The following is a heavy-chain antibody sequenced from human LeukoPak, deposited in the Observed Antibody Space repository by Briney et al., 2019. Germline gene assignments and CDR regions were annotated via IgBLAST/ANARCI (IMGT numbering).Heavy chain of an antibody. J-gene: IGHJ4*02. V-gene: IGHV3-21*01. CDR2: ISSSSSFI. Sequence: GGSLRLSCAASGFTFSSYSMNWVRQAPGKGLEWVSSISSSSSFIYYADSVKGRFTISRDNAKNSLYLQMNSLRAEDTAVYYCAREADDYVWGSYRPPFDYWGQGTLVTVSS. CDR1: GFTFSSYS. CDR3: AREADDYVWGSYRPPFDY. D-gene: IGHD3-16*02.